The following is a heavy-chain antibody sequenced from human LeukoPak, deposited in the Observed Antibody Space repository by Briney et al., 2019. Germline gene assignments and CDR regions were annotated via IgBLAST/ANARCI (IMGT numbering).Heavy chain of an antibody. V-gene: IGHV3-7*01. CDR2: IKQDGSEK. CDR3: ARERDYYDSSGSDY. J-gene: IGHJ4*02. Sequence: KPGGSLRLSCAASGFTFSSYRMTWVRQAPGKGLEWVANIKQDGSEKYYVDSVKGRFTISRDNAKNSLYLQMNSLRAEDTAVYYCARERDYYDSSGSDYWGQGTLVTVSS. CDR1: GFTFSSYR. D-gene: IGHD3-22*01.